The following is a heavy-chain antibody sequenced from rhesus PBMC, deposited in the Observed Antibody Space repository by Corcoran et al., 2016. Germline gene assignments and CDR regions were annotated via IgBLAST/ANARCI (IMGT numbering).Heavy chain of an antibody. CDR3: ARDYCSGTYCYRLFFDS. J-gene: IGHJ4*01. D-gene: IGHD2-27*01. V-gene: IGHV4-173*01. Sequence: QLQLQESGPGLVKPSETLSLSCAVSGGLISRTSWTSIRQPPGTGLVGIGRFSGSGASTDSNPSLKSRVTSSTDTSKNQFSLNLNSVTAADTAVYYCARDYCSGTYCYRLFFDSWGQGVLVTVSS. CDR2: FSGSGAST. CDR1: GGLISRTS.